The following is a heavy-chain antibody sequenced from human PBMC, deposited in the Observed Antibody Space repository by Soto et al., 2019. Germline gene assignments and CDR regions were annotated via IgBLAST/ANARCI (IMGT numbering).Heavy chain of an antibody. CDR1: GGSISSYY. CDR2: THYSGIT. J-gene: IGHJ4*02. V-gene: IGHV4-59*01. Sequence: QVQLQESGPGLVKASETLSLTCTVSGGSISSYYWSWIRQPPGKGLEWIGYTHYSGITDYNPSLKSRVTVSVDTSQNQCSLKLSSVTAADTAVYYCARWGPYSRSWLLDYWGQGTLVTVSS. D-gene: IGHD6-13*01. CDR3: ARWGPYSRSWLLDY.